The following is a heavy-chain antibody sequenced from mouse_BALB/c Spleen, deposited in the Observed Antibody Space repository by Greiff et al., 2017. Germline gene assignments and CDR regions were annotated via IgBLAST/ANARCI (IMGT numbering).Heavy chain of an antibody. CDR2: INSNGGST. CDR1: GFTFSSYY. CDR3: ARDRYDGRDAMDY. J-gene: IGHJ4*01. V-gene: IGHV5-6-2*01. D-gene: IGHD2-14*01. Sequence: EVQGVESGGGLVKLGGSLKLSCAASGFTFSSYYMSWVRQTPEKRLELVAAINSNGGSTYYPDTVKGRFTISRDNAKNTLYLQMSSLKSEDTALYYCARDRYDGRDAMDYWGQGTSVTVSS.